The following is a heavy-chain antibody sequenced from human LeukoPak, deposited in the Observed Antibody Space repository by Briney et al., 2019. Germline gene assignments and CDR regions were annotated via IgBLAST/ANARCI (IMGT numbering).Heavy chain of an antibody. J-gene: IGHJ4*02. Sequence: SETLSLTCTVSGGSISSSSYYWGWIRQPPGKGLEWIGSIYYSGSTYYNPSLKSRVTISVDTSKNQFSLKLSSVTAADTAVYYCARHSTYYDILTGYYPYYFDYWGQGTLVTVSP. V-gene: IGHV4-39*01. CDR2: IYYSGST. CDR1: GGSISSSSYY. D-gene: IGHD3-9*01. CDR3: ARHSTYYDILTGYYPYYFDY.